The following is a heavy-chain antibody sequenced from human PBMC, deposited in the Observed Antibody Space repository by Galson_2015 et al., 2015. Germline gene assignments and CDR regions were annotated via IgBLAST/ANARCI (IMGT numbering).Heavy chain of an antibody. V-gene: IGHV1-69*13. CDR1: GFTFSSYA. D-gene: IGHD6-13*01. J-gene: IGHJ4*02. Sequence: SLKVSCKASGFTFSSYAISWVRQAPGQGLEWMGGIRPIFGTANYAEKFQGRVTITADESKSTAYMELSSLRSEDTAVYYCARDNTDAAAARTYYFDYWGQGTLVTVSS. CDR2: IRPIFGTA. CDR3: ARDNTDAAAARTYYFDY.